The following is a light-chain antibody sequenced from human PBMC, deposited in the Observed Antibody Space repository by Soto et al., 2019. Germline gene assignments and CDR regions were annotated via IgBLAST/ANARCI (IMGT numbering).Light chain of an antibody. CDR3: QYYDSYSWT. Sequence: DIQMTQSPSTLSASVGDRVTITCRASQSISDWLAWYQQKPGKAPKLLIYKASNLESGVPSRFSGSGSGTEFTLTISIVQPDDFATYYCQYYDSYSWTFGQGTKVEIK. CDR2: KAS. CDR1: QSISDW. V-gene: IGKV1-5*03. J-gene: IGKJ1*01.